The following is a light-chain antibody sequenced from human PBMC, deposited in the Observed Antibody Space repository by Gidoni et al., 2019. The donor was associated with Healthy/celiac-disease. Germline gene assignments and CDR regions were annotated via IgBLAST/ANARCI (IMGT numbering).Light chain of an antibody. J-gene: IGKJ4*01. V-gene: IGKV1-39*01. CDR1: QSISSY. CDR2: AAS. CDR3: QQSYSTPLLT. Sequence: DIQMTQSPSSLSASVGDSVTITCRASQSISSYLNWYQQKPGKAPKLLIYAASSLQSGVPSRVSGSGSGTDFTLTISSLQPEDFATYYCQQSYSTPLLTFGGXTKVEIK.